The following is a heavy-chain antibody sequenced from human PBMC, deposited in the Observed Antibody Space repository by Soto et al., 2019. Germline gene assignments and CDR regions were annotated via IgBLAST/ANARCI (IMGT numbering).Heavy chain of an antibody. CDR3: AREGPTITLARFDY. D-gene: IGHD5-12*01. CDR1: GGSFSGYY. CDR2: INHSGST. V-gene: IGHV4-34*01. J-gene: IGHJ4*02. Sequence: SETLSLTCAVYGGSFSGYYWSWIRQPPGKGLEWIGEINHSGSTNYNPSLKSRVTISVDTSKNQFSLKLSSVTAADTAVYYCAREGPTITLARFDYWGQGTLVTVSS.